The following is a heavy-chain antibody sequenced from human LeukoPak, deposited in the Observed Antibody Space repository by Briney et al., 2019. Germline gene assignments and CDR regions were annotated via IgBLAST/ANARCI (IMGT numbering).Heavy chain of an antibody. J-gene: IGHJ3*02. CDR2: IYYSGST. Sequence: PSETLSLTCTVSGGSISSYYWSWIRQPPGKGLEWIGYIYYSGSTNYNPSLKSRVTISVDTSKNQFSLKLSSVTAADTAVYYCARSSYYYAADAFDIWGQGTKVTVSS. V-gene: IGHV4-59*01. D-gene: IGHD3-10*01. CDR3: ARSSYYYAADAFDI. CDR1: GGSISSYY.